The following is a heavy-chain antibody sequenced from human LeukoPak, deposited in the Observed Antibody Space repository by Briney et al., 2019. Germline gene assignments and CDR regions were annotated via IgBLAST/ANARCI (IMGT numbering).Heavy chain of an antibody. CDR2: ISGSGGST. D-gene: IGHD6-13*01. CDR1: GFTFSSYA. CDR3: AKVIWDSSRRFDS. J-gene: IGHJ4*02. Sequence: GGSLTLSCAASGFTFSSYAMSWVRQAPGKGLEWVSAISGSGGSTYYADSVKGRFTISRDNSKNTLYLQMNSLRAEDTAVYSCAKVIWDSSRRFDSWGQGTLVTVSS. V-gene: IGHV3-23*01.